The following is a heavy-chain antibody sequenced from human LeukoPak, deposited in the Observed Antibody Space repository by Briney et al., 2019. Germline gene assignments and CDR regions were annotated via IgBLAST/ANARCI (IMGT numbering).Heavy chain of an antibody. J-gene: IGHJ4*02. CDR1: GYTFTSYG. D-gene: IGHD5-12*01. CDR3: ARSHSGYDPED. CDR2: ISAYNGNT. Sequence: ASVKVSCKASGYTFTSYGIRWVRRAPGQVLEWMGWISAYNGNTNYAQKLQGRVTMTTDTSTSTAYMELRSLRSDDTAVYYCARSHSGYDPEDWGQGSLVTVSS. V-gene: IGHV1-18*01.